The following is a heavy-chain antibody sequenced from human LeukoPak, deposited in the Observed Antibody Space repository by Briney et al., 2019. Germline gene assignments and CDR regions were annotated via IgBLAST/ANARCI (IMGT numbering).Heavy chain of an antibody. CDR1: GFTFTTYG. V-gene: IGHV3-30*18. D-gene: IGHD2-21*01. CDR3: TKDGYLGHYFDY. Sequence: GGSLRLSCAASGFTFTTYGMHWVRQAPGKGLEWVAAISNDGGNKYYADSVKGRFTISRDNSKNTLCLQMNSLRAEDTAVYYCTKDGYLGHYFDYWGQGTLVTVSS. J-gene: IGHJ4*02. CDR2: ISNDGGNK.